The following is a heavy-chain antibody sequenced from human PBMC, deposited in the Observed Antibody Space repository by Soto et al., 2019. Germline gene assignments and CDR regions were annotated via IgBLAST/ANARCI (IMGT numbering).Heavy chain of an antibody. CDR3: ARGGVPAAPSGGWFDP. D-gene: IGHD2-2*01. Sequence: SETLSLTCAVSGGSISSGGYSWSWIRQPPGKGLEWIGYIYHSGSTYYNPSLKSRVTISVDRSKNQFSLKLSSVTAADTAVYYCARGGVPAAPSGGWFDPWGQGTLVTVSS. V-gene: IGHV4-30-2*01. J-gene: IGHJ5*02. CDR1: GGSISSGGYS. CDR2: IYHSGST.